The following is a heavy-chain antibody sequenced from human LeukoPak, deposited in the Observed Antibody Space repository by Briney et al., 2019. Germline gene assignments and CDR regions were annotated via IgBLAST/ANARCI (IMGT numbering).Heavy chain of an antibody. CDR1: GYTFTNYG. V-gene: IGHV1-18*01. J-gene: IGHJ4*02. CDR3: AREGYCSGGSCYPGVPDY. D-gene: IGHD2-15*01. Sequence: ASVKVSCKASGYTFTNYGISWERQAPGQGLEYMGWISAHNGNTNYAQKLQDRVTMTTDTSTGTAYMELKSLRSDDTAVYYCAREGYCSGGSCYPGVPDYWGQGTLVTVSS. CDR2: ISAHNGNT.